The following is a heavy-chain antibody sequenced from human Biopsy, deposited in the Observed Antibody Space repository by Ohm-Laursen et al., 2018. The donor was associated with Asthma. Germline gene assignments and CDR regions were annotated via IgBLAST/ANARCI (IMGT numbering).Heavy chain of an antibody. J-gene: IGHJ3*02. CDR3: VRVWGGSAFDI. Sequence: SLRLSCSASGFTVSRDHMFWVRQAPGKGLEWVSGISWNSGSLEYADSVKGRFTVSRDNAKRTLYLQMNSLRAEDTALYYCVRVWGGSAFDIWGQGTMVTVSS. D-gene: IGHD3-16*01. CDR1: GFTVSRDH. V-gene: IGHV3-9*01. CDR2: ISWNSGSL.